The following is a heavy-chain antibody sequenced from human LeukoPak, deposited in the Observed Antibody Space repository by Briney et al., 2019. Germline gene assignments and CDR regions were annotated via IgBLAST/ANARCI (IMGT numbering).Heavy chain of an antibody. D-gene: IGHD6-13*01. J-gene: IGHJ4*02. V-gene: IGHV1-8*01. Sequence: GASVKVSCKASGYTFTSYDINWVRQAPGQGLEWMGWMNPNSGNTGYAQKFQGRVTMTRNTSISTAYMELSSLRSEDTAVYYCAGGPRHSSSCLGYWGQGTLVTVSS. CDR3: AGGPRHSSSCLGY. CDR2: MNPNSGNT. CDR1: GYTFTSYD.